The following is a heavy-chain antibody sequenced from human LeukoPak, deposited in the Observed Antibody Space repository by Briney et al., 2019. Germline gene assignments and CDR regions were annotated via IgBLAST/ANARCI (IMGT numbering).Heavy chain of an antibody. CDR1: GFTFSSYA. Sequence: GGSLRLSCAASGFTFSSYAMSWVRQAPGKGLEWVSAISGSGGSTYYADSVKGRFTIYRDNSKNTLYLQMNSLRAEDTAVDYCAKDYREQGYYDSSGTVDYWGQGTLVTVSS. J-gene: IGHJ4*02. V-gene: IGHV3-23*01. D-gene: IGHD3-22*01. CDR2: ISGSGGST. CDR3: AKDYREQGYYDSSGTVDY.